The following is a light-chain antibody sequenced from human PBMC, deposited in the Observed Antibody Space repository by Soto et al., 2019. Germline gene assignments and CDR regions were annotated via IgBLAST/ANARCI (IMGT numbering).Light chain of an antibody. V-gene: IGKV3-15*01. CDR1: QSVSSN. J-gene: IGKJ4*01. Sequence: EIVMTQFPATLSVSPGERATLSCRASQSVSSNLVWYQQKPGQAPRLLIYDASTRATGIPARFSGSGSGTECTRTISSLQSEDFAVYYCQQYNNWPPLTFGGGTKVEIK. CDR3: QQYNNWPPLT. CDR2: DAS.